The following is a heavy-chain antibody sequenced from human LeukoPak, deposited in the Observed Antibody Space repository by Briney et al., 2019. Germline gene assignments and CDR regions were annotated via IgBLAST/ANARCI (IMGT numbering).Heavy chain of an antibody. J-gene: IGHJ3*02. Sequence: GGSLRLSCAASGFTFATYATSWVRQAPGKGLEWVSSISGSGGLTYYADSVKGRFTISRDNSKNTLYLQMNSLRVEDTAVYYCATDPTDQDGFDIWGQGTMVTVSS. CDR2: ISGSGGLT. V-gene: IGHV3-23*01. CDR1: GFTFATYA. D-gene: IGHD4-11*01. CDR3: ATDPTDQDGFDI.